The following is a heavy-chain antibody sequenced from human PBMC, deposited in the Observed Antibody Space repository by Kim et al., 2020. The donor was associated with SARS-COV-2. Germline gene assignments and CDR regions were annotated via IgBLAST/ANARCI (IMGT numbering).Heavy chain of an antibody. CDR2: ISPYSGDT. J-gene: IGHJ4*02. CDR3: TRDRRIKSEPASDH. CDR1: GFTFTDFG. Sequence: ASVKVSCKASGFTFTDFGFTWVRQAPGQGLEYLGWISPYSGDTDYTQKLQGRITLTADASTRTLYMELGSLTSDDTAVYYCTRDRRIKSEPASDHWGQGTVVTVSS. V-gene: IGHV1-18*04.